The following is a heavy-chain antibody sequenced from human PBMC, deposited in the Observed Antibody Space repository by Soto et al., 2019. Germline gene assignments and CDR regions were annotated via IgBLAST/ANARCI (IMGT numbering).Heavy chain of an antibody. V-gene: IGHV3-23*01. Sequence: EVQLLESGGGLVRPGGSLRLSCAASGFTFNNYAMNWARQAPGKGLEWVSVISGSGGRAYYADSVQGRFTISRDNSKNTLYLQMNSLRAEDTAIYYCVREGSGWYSRGSFDFWGRGTMVTVSS. J-gene: IGHJ3*01. CDR1: GFTFNNYA. D-gene: IGHD6-19*01. CDR2: ISGSGGRA. CDR3: VREGSGWYSRGSFDF.